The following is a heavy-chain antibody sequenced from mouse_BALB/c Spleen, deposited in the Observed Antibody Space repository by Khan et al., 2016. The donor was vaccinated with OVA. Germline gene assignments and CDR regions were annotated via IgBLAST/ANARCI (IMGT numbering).Heavy chain of an antibody. CDR1: GYIFTNYW. D-gene: IGHD6-2*01. Sequence: QVQLKQSGAELVRPGASVKLSCRTSGYIFTNYWIHWVKQRSGQGLEWIARIYPGTDNTYYNEKLKDKATLTADRSSSTAYMQLSSLKSEDSAVYFCARVESLYYFVYWGQGTTLTVSS. V-gene: IGHV1-76*01. J-gene: IGHJ2*01. CDR2: IYPGTDNT. CDR3: ARVESLYYFVY.